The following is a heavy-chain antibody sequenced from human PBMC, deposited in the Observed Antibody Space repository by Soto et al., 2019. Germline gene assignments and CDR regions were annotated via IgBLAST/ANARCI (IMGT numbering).Heavy chain of an antibody. J-gene: IGHJ4*02. CDR2: IYYSGTT. Sequence: WVRQAPRKGLEWIGSIYYSGTTYYNPSLKSRLTISVDTSNNHFSLKLSSVTAADTAVYYCARHRLLTPPVYWGQGTLVTVSS. CDR3: ARHRLLTPPVY. V-gene: IGHV4-39*01. D-gene: IGHD1-26*01.